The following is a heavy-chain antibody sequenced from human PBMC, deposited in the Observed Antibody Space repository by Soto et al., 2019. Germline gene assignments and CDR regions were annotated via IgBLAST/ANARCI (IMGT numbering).Heavy chain of an antibody. J-gene: IGHJ4*02. Sequence: QVQLVESGGGVVQPGRSLRLSCAASGFTFSSYGMHWVRQAPGKGLEWVAVIWYDGSNKYYADSVKGRFTISRDNSKNTLYLQMNSLRAEDTAVYYWATDWCSSTSCGHCGQGTLVTVSS. CDR3: ATDWCSSTSCGH. CDR1: GFTFSSYG. CDR2: IWYDGSNK. V-gene: IGHV3-33*01. D-gene: IGHD2-2*01.